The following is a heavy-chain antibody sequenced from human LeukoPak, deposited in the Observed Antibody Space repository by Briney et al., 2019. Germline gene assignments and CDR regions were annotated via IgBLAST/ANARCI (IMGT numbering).Heavy chain of an antibody. CDR1: GGTISSSSYY. Sequence: EPSETLSLTCTVSGGTISSSSYYWGWIRQPPGKGLEWIGSIYYSGSTYYNPSLKSRVTISVDTSKNQFSLKLSSVTAADTAVYYCARVGATTTHFDYWGQGTLVTVSS. CDR3: ARVGATTTHFDY. V-gene: IGHV4-39*07. D-gene: IGHD1-26*01. J-gene: IGHJ4*02. CDR2: IYYSGST.